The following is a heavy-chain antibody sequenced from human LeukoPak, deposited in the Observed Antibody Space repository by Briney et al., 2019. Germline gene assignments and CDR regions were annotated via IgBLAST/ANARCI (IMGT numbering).Heavy chain of an antibody. V-gene: IGHV5-51*01. J-gene: IGHJ5*02. Sequence: GESLKISCKASGYSFITYWIAWVRQMPGKGLEWMATIYPGDSDTRYSPSFQGQVTISVDKSITTAYLQWSSLKASDTAMYYCARSYDFWSGYYTHWFDPWGQGTLVTVSS. D-gene: IGHD3-3*01. CDR2: IYPGDSDT. CDR3: ARSYDFWSGYYTHWFDP. CDR1: GYSFITYW.